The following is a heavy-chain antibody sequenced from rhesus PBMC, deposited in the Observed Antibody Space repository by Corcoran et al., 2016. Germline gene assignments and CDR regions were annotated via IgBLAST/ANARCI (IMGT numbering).Heavy chain of an antibody. CDR3: AKGGSGWHFDY. J-gene: IGHJ4*01. D-gene: IGHD6-31*01. CDR2: ITTGGDNT. Sequence: EVQLVEIGGGLVQPGGSWKLPCAASGFTFSTYVMTWFRQAPGKGLEWVSAITTGGDNTYYADSVKGRFTISRDNSATTLSLQMNSLRTEDTAVYYCAKGGSGWHFDYWGQGVLVTVSS. V-gene: IGHV3S5*01. CDR1: GFTFSTYV.